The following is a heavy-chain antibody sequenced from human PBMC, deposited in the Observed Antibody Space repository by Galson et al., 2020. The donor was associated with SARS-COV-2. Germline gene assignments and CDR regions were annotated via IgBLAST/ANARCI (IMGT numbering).Heavy chain of an antibody. Sequence: SETLSLTCTVSGGSINSGGYYWSWIRQHPGKGLEWIGYIYYSGSTYYNPSLKSRVTISVDTSKNQFSLKLSSVTAADTAVYYCARAERSGWSPYYFYYMDVWGKGTTVTVSS. CDR3: ARAERSGWSPYYFYYMDV. J-gene: IGHJ6*03. CDR2: IYYSGST. V-gene: IGHV4-31*03. CDR1: GGSINSGGYY. D-gene: IGHD6-19*01.